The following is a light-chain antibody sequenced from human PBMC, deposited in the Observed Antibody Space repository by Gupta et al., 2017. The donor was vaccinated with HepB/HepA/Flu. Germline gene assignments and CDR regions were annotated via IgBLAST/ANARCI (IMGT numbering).Light chain of an antibody. CDR1: SSVVGGYNY. CDR2: DVT. CDR3: SSYTTSNTRV. J-gene: IGLJ1*01. Sequence: QSALTQPASVSGSPGLSITISCTRTSSVVGGYNYVSWYHQRPGKAPKLVICDVTDRPSGVSTRISGSRSGNAASLTISGLQAEDEADYYCSSYTTSNTRVVGTGTKVTVL. V-gene: IGLV2-14*03.